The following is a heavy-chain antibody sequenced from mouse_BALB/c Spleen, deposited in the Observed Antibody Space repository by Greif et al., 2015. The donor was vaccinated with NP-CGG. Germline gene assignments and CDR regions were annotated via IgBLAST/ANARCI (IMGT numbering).Heavy chain of an antibody. CDR2: ISDGGSYT. V-gene: IGHV5-4*02. CDR1: GFTFSDYY. CDR3: ARGFITAATGWFAY. J-gene: IGHJ3*01. D-gene: IGHD1-2*01. Sequence: EVKLVESGGGLVKPGGSLKLSCAASGFTFSDYYMYWVRQTPEKRLEWVATISDGGSYTYYPDSVKGRFTISRDNAKNNLYLQMSSLKSEDTAMYYCARGFITAATGWFAYWGQGTLVTVSA.